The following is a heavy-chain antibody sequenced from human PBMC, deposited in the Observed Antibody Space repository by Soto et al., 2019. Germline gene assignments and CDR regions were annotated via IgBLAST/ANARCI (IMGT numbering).Heavy chain of an antibody. Sequence: SVKVSCKASGGTFSSYAISWVRQAPGQGLEWMGGIIPIFGTANYAQKFQGRVTITADKSTSTAYMELSSLRSEDTAVYYCARDGYSSGWYVSGYYYYGMDVWGQGTTVTVSS. V-gene: IGHV1-69*06. CDR2: IIPIFGTA. D-gene: IGHD6-19*01. J-gene: IGHJ6*02. CDR3: ARDGYSSGWYVSGYYYYGMDV. CDR1: GGTFSSYA.